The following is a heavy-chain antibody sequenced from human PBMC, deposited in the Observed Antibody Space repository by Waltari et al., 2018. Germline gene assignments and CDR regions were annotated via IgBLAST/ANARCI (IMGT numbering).Heavy chain of an antibody. D-gene: IGHD4-17*01. CDR3: ARTDYAYYYYYMDV. Sequence: EVQLVESGGGLVQPGGSLRLSCAASGFTFSSYWMSWVRQAPGKGLEWVANIKQDGSEKYYVDSVKGRFTISRDNAKNSLYLQMNSLRAEDTAVYYCARTDYAYYYYYMDVWGKGTTVTVSS. CDR2: IKQDGSEK. J-gene: IGHJ6*03. CDR1: GFTFSSYW. V-gene: IGHV3-7*01.